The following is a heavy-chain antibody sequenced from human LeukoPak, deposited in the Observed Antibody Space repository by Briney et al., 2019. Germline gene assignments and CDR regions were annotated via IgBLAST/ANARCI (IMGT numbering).Heavy chain of an antibody. CDR1: GFTFSSYA. V-gene: IGHV3-30-3*01. CDR3: ARGPSRLGSPLDYYYYMDV. J-gene: IGHJ6*03. D-gene: IGHD4-17*01. Sequence: GGSLRLSCAASGFTFSSYAMHWVRQAPGKGLEWVAVISYDGSNKYYADSVKGRFTISRDNSKNTLYLQMNSLRAEDTAVYYCARGPSRLGSPLDYYYYMDVWGKGTTVTVSS. CDR2: ISYDGSNK.